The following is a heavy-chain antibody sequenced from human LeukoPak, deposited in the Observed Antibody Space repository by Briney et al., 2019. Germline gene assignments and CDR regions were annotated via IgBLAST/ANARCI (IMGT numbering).Heavy chain of an antibody. V-gene: IGHV3-21*01. CDR3: AKDSPSRTATTEVPVDY. D-gene: IGHD1/OR15-1a*01. Sequence: GGSLRLSCAASGFIFSSYWMSWVRQAPGKGLEWVASISSSSSYIYFANSVRGRFTISRDNAKNSLYLQMNSLRAEDTAVYYCAKDSPSRTATTEVPVDYWGQGTLVTVSS. J-gene: IGHJ4*02. CDR2: ISSSSSYI. CDR1: GFIFSSYW.